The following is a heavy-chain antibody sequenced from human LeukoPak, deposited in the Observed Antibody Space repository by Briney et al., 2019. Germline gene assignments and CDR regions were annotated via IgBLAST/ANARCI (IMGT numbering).Heavy chain of an antibody. D-gene: IGHD3-10*01. V-gene: IGHV4-39*01. Sequence: SETLSLTCTVSGGSISSSSYYWGWIRQPPGKGLEWIGSIYYSGSTYYNPSLKNRLTISVDTSKNQFSLKLSSVTAADTAVYYCARTRYYYGSRSYGAPYYFDYWGQGTLVTVSS. CDR2: IYYSGST. J-gene: IGHJ4*02. CDR3: ARTRYYYGSRSYGAPYYFDY. CDR1: GGSISSSSYY.